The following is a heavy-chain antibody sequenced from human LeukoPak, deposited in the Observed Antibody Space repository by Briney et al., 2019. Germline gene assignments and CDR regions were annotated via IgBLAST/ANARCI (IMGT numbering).Heavy chain of an antibody. CDR1: RYTFTSYD. CDR3: ARGRYRSHFDY. D-gene: IGHD1-14*01. V-gene: IGHV1-8*01. CDR2: MNPHIGNT. Sequence: ASVKASCKASRYTFTSYDINWVPRATRHELEGMGWMNPHIGNTGYAQKFQGSVPMPRNISISTAYIERSRLRSEEPAVYHCARGRYRSHFDYWGEGPLVTVSS. J-gene: IGHJ4*02.